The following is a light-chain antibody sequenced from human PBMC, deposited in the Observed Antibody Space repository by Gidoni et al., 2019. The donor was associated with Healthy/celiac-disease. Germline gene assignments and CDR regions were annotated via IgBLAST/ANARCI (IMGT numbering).Light chain of an antibody. CDR3: CSYAGSSLYV. V-gene: IGLV2-23*01. J-gene: IGLJ1*01. CDR1: SSDVGSYNL. CDR2: EGS. Sequence: QSALTQPASVSGSPGQSITISCTGTSSDVGSYNLVSWYQQHPGKAPKLMIYEGSKRPSGVSNRFSGSKFGNTASLTISGLQAEDEADYYCCSYAGSSLYVFGTGTKVTVL.